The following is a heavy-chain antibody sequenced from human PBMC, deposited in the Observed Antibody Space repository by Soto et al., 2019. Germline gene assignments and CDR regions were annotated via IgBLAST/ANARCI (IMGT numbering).Heavy chain of an antibody. V-gene: IGHV4-34*01. CDR1: CGSFSGYY. J-gene: IGHJ6*01. CDR3: ATAVKQLWLLARNYYYYGMEV. CDR2: INHRGST. D-gene: IGHD5-18*01. Sequence: SETLSLTCAVYCGSFSGYYWSWIRQPPWKGLEWIVEINHRGSTNYNPSLKSRVTISVDRTQNQFSLELSSVTAADTAVYYCATAVKQLWLLARNYYYYGMEVWGQGTTVTVSS.